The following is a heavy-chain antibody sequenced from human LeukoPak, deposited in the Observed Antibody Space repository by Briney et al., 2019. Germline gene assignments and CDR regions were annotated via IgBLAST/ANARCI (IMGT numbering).Heavy chain of an antibody. J-gene: IGHJ4*01. CDR3: ATPVIPYLREPDL. CDR1: GFTFSNYG. Sequence: GGSLRLSCAASGFTFSNYGMHWVRQAPGKGLEWVALIRFDGSHKYYADSVKGRFTISRDNSKNTLYLQMNSLRAEDTAVYYRATPVIPYLREPDLWGQGTPGNVSS. CDR2: IRFDGSHK. D-gene: IGHD3-9*01. V-gene: IGHV3-30*02.